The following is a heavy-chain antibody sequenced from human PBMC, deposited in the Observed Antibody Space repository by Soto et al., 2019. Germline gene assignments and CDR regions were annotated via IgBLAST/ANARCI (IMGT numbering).Heavy chain of an antibody. CDR1: GFTFSDYY. D-gene: IGHD3-9*01. V-gene: IGHV3-11*01. CDR2: IENTGETI. J-gene: IGHJ4*02. CDR3: SKTLAYYDILTGYYSPQYYFDY. Sequence: GGSLRLSCAVSGFTFSDYYMTWIRQAPGKGLEWVAYIENTGETIFYADSVKGRFTISRDNSKNTLYLQMNSLRAEDTAVYYCSKTLAYYDILTGYYSPQYYFDYWGQGTLVTVSS.